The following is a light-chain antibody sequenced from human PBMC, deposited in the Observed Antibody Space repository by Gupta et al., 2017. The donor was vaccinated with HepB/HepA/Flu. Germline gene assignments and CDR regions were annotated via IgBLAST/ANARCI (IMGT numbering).Light chain of an antibody. CDR1: SSDIGGYNY. V-gene: IGLV2-14*01. J-gene: IGLJ1*01. CDR2: DVS. CDR3: SSFTRSSTRV. Sequence: QSALTQPASVSGSPGQSITISCTGTSSDIGGYNYVSWYQQLPGKAPKLTIYDVSVRPSGVSDRFSGSKSGNTASLTISGLQAEDEGDYYCSSFTRSSTRVFGTGTKVTV.